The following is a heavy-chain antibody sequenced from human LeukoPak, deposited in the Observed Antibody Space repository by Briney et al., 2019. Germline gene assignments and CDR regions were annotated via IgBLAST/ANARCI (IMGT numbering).Heavy chain of an antibody. V-gene: IGHV4-59*08. CDR3: ARHGYYFGSGSYFQH. CDR1: GVSIGGYY. J-gene: IGHJ1*01. Sequence: SETLSLTCTVSGVSIGGYYWSWIRQPPGKGLEWIGYIYNSESTNYNPSLKSRVTISVDTSKNQFSLRLISVTAADTAAYYCARHGYYFGSGSYFQHWGQGTLVTVSS. CDR2: IYNSEST. D-gene: IGHD3-10*01.